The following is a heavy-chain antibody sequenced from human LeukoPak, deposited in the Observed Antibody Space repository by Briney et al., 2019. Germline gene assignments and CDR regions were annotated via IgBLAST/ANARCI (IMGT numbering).Heavy chain of an antibody. V-gene: IGHV4-61*02. CDR2: IYTSGST. Sequence: SQTLSLTCTVSGGSISSGSYYWSWIRQPAGKGLEWIGRIYTSGSTNYNPSLKSRVTISVDPSKNQFSLKLSSVTAADTAVYYCARGGSWFDPWGQGTLVTVSS. CDR1: GGSISSGSYY. D-gene: IGHD3-16*01. CDR3: ARGGSWFDP. J-gene: IGHJ5*02.